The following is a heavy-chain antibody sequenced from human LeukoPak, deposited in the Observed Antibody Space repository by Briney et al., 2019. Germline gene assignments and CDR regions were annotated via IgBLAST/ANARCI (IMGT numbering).Heavy chain of an antibody. Sequence: SETLSHTCTVSRGSISSYFWSWIRQTPGKALEWIGYIYYSGTTNYNPSLKSRVTISVDTSKNQFSLKLRSVTAADTAVYYCASTRYYHDSTGYYAVPFFDYWGQGTLVTASS. J-gene: IGHJ4*02. CDR2: IYYSGTT. V-gene: IGHV4-59*01. D-gene: IGHD3-22*01. CDR3: ASTRYYHDSTGYYAVPFFDY. CDR1: RGSISSYF.